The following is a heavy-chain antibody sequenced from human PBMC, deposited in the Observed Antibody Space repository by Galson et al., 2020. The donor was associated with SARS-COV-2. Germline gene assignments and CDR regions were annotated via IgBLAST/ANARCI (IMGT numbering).Heavy chain of an antibody. D-gene: IGHD2-21*01. CDR1: GFTFSNAW. J-gene: IGHJ4*02. CDR2: IKTKADGETV. Sequence: GSLRLSCAASGFTFSNAWMNWVRQAPGKGLEWVGLIKTKADGETVDYAAPVKGRFTISRDDSKSTIYLQMNNLRTEDTALYFCATGGIFFDYWGQGTLSTVSS. V-gene: IGHV3-15*07. CDR3: ATGGIFFDY.